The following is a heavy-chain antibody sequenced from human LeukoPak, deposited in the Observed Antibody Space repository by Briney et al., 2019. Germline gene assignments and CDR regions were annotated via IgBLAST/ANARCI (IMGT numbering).Heavy chain of an antibody. CDR1: GYTFTGYY. CDR3: AIEGAVFWSGYTQYRTYYFDY. J-gene: IGHJ4*02. Sequence: GASVKVSCKASGYTFTGYYMHWVRQAPGQGLEWMGWINPNSGGTNYAQKFQGRVTMTRDTPISTAYMELSRLRSDDTAVYYCAIEGAVFWSGYTQYRTYYFDYWGQGTLVTVSS. V-gene: IGHV1-2*02. D-gene: IGHD3-3*01. CDR2: INPNSGGT.